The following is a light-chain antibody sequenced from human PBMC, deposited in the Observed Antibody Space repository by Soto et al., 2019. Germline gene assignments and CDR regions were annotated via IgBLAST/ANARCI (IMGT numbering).Light chain of an antibody. CDR3: QQYNSYRRS. CDR1: QSISSW. V-gene: IGKV1-5*01. CDR2: DAS. J-gene: IGKJ1*01. Sequence: DIQMTQSPSTLSAYVGDRVTITCRASQSISSWLAWYQQKPGKAPKLLIYDASSLESVFPSRFSGSGSGTEFTLTISSLQPDDFAIYYCQQYNSYRRSFGQGTKVEIK.